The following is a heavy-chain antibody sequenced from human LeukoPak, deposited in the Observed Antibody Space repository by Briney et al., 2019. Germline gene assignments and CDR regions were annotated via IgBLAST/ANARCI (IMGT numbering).Heavy chain of an antibody. D-gene: IGHD2-2*01. CDR2: IFSSGST. CDR1: GGSISSYY. V-gene: IGHV4-4*08. J-gene: IGHJ3*02. Sequence: PSETLSLTCTVSGGSISSYYWSWIRQPPGKGLEWIGYIFSSGSTYYNPSLKSRVTISVDTSKNQFSLKLSSVTAADTAVYYCARPGDIVVVPADAYAFDIWGQGTMVTVSS. CDR3: ARPGDIVVVPADAYAFDI.